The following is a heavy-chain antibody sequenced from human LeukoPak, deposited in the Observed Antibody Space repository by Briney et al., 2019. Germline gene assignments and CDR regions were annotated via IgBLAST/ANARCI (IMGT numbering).Heavy chain of an antibody. Sequence: GGSLRLSCAASGFTFSSYAMSWVRQAPGRGLEWVSVIRVSGGSTFFADSVKGRFTITRDNSKNTLFLQMNSLRAEDTAVYYCARGGGMVAATDYYYGMDVWGQGTTVTVSS. D-gene: IGHD2-15*01. J-gene: IGHJ6*02. CDR3: ARGGGMVAATDYYYGMDV. CDR2: IRVSGGST. CDR1: GFTFSSYA. V-gene: IGHV3-23*01.